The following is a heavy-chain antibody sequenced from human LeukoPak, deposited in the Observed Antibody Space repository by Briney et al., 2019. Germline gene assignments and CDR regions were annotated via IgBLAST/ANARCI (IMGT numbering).Heavy chain of an antibody. D-gene: IGHD2-15*01. CDR1: GFTFDDYA. CDR3: AKASSGYCGGGACSVPY. J-gene: IGHJ4*02. V-gene: IGHV3-43*02. CDR2: ISGDGDST. Sequence: PGGSLRLSCAASGFTFDDYAMHWVRQAPGKGLEWVSLISGDGDSTYYADSVKGRFTISRDNSKNPLYLQMNSLMTEDTAFYYCAKASSGYCGGGACSVPYWGQGTLVTVSS.